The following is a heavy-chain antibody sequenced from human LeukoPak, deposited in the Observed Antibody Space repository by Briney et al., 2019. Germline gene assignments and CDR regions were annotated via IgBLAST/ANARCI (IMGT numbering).Heavy chain of an antibody. CDR3: ARDGLGVADLTY. Sequence: GGSLRLSCAASGFTFKTYALSWVRQAPGKGLEWLSYISSSGTTIYSADSVKGRFTISRDNAKNSLYLHMNSLRGEDTAAYYCARDGLGVADLTYWGQGTLVTVSS. V-gene: IGHV3-48*03. D-gene: IGHD2-15*01. CDR1: GFTFKTYA. CDR2: ISSSGTTI. J-gene: IGHJ4*02.